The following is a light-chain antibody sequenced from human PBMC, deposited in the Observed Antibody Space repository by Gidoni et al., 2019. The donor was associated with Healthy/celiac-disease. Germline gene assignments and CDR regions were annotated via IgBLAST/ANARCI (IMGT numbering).Light chain of an antibody. V-gene: IGLV1-40*01. J-gene: IGLJ1*01. CDR3: QSYDSSLSASDV. Sequence: QSVLTQPPSVSGAPGQRVTISCTGSSSNIGAGYYVPWYHQLPGTAPKLLIYGNSNRPSGVPDRFSGSKSGTSASLAITGLQAEDEADYYGQSYDSSLSASDVFGTGTKVTVL. CDR1: SSNIGAGYY. CDR2: GNS.